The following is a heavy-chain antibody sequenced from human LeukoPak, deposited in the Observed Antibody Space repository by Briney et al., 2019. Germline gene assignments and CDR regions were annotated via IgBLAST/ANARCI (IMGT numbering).Heavy chain of an antibody. J-gene: IGHJ4*02. Sequence: GSLRLSCAASGFTFSSYAMSWVRQAPGKGLEWVSTISGSGGSTYYADSVKGRFTISRDNSKNTLYLQMNSPRAEDTAVYYCAKASLNPYYYGSGSYQPDYWGQGTLVTVSS. CDR3: AKASLNPYYYGSGSYQPDY. CDR2: ISGSGGST. V-gene: IGHV3-23*01. D-gene: IGHD3-10*01. CDR1: GFTFSSYA.